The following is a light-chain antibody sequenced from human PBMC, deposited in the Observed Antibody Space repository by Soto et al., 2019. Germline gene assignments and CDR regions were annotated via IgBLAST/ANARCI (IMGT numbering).Light chain of an antibody. V-gene: IGLV2-14*01. CDR3: SSHTVSVAPYL. CDR2: AVI. J-gene: IGLJ1*01. Sequence: QSVLTQPASVSGSPGKSTTISARGGTGNVGNGYDFVSWYNQHPGKAPKLIIYAVINRPSGVSSRFSGSKSGNTASLTISGLQAEKEADYYCSSHTVSVAPYLFGTGTKVTVL. CDR1: TGNVGNGYDF.